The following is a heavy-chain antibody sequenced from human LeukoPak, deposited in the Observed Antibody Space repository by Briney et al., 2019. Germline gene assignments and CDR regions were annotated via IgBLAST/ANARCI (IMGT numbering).Heavy chain of an antibody. V-gene: IGHV3-74*01. CDR2: IGSYT. Sequence: GGSLRLSCAASGFTFSNYWMHWVRQAPGKGLVWVSRIGSYTTYADAVKGRFTISRDNAKNTVHLQMSSLRAEDTAVYYCTGSSPGPNAFDIWGQGTMVTVSS. CDR1: GFTFSNYW. D-gene: IGHD3-10*01. J-gene: IGHJ3*02. CDR3: TGSSPGPNAFDI.